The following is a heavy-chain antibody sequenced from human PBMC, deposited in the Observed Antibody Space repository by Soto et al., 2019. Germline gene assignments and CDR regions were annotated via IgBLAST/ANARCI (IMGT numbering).Heavy chain of an antibody. Sequence: ASLKVSCKASGYTFTGYYMHWVRQAPGQGLEWMGWINPNSGGTNYAQKFQGWVTMTRDTSISTAYMELSRLRSDDTAVYYCARDHSSTSGPNWFDPWGQGTLVTVSS. V-gene: IGHV1-2*04. J-gene: IGHJ5*02. CDR2: INPNSGGT. CDR3: ARDHSSTSGPNWFDP. D-gene: IGHD2-2*01. CDR1: GYTFTGYY.